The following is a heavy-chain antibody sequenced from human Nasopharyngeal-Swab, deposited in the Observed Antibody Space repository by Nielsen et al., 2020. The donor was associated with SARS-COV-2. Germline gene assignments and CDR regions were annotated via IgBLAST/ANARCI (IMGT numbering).Heavy chain of an antibody. Sequence: WIRQPPGKGLEWVSSISSSSSYIYSADSVKGRFTIPRDNAKNSLYLQMNSLRAEDTAVYYCARDGSSLRYFDWLPRGAFDYWGQGTLVTVSS. D-gene: IGHD3-9*01. CDR3: ARDGSSLRYFDWLPRGAFDY. CDR2: ISSSSSYI. V-gene: IGHV3-21*01. J-gene: IGHJ4*02.